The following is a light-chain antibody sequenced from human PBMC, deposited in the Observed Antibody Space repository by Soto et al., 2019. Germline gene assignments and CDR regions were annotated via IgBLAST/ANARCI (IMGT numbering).Light chain of an antibody. J-gene: IGKJ4*01. V-gene: IGKV1-33*01. CDR1: QDISKY. CDR3: QQYDHPLLT. Sequence: DIQMTQSPSSLSESIGDRVTITCQASQDISKYLNWYHQKPGKAPNLLIYDASTLETGVPSRFSGGGSGTDFTFTISSLQSEDVGTYYCQQYDHPLLTFGGGTRIEI. CDR2: DAS.